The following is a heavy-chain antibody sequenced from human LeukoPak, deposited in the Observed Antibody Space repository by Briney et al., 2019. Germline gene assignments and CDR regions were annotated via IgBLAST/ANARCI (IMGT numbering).Heavy chain of an antibody. J-gene: IGHJ4*02. Sequence: GESLKISCKGSGYSFTSYWIGWVRQMPGKGLEWMGIIYPGDSDTRYSPSFQGQVTISADKSISTAYLQWSSLKASDTAMYYCARAEPPNCGGDCSHFDYWGQGTLVTVSS. CDR3: ARAEPPNCGGDCSHFDY. V-gene: IGHV5-51*01. CDR1: GYSFTSYW. D-gene: IGHD2-21*02. CDR2: IYPGDSDT.